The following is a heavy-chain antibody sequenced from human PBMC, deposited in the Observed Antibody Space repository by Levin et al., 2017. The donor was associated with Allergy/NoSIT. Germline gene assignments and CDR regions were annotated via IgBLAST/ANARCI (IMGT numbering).Heavy chain of an antibody. D-gene: IGHD2-2*01. J-gene: IGHJ3*02. CDR3: ARLNLPSAIYAFDI. CDR1: GYTFTNYW. V-gene: IGHV5-51*01. Sequence: KVSCKGSGYTFTNYWIGWVRQMPGKGLEWMGSIYPGDSDSRYSPSFQGQVTISADESISTAYLQWSSLKASDTAMYYCARLNLPSAIYAFDIWGQGTMVAVSS. CDR2: IYPGDSDS.